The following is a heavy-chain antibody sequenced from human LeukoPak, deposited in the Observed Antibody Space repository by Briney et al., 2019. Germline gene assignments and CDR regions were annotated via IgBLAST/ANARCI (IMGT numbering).Heavy chain of an antibody. CDR3: ARGGGGLNWFDP. V-gene: IGHV3-23*01. J-gene: IGHJ5*02. CDR2: ISGSGGST. D-gene: IGHD3-16*01. CDR1: GFTFSSYA. Sequence: GSLRLSCAASGFTFSSYAMSWVRQAPGKGLEWVSAISGSGGSTYYADSVKGRFTISRDNSMNTLYLQMNSLSAEDTAVYYCARGGGGLNWFDPWGQGTLVTVSS.